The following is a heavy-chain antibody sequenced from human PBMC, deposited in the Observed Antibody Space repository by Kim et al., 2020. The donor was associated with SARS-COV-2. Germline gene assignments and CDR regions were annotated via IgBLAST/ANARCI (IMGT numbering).Heavy chain of an antibody. V-gene: IGHV4-39*07. Sequence: SETLSLTCTVSGGSISSSRNYWGWIRQPPGKGLEWIGSIFNSGSAYYNPTLRSRVTISVDTSQNQFSLQVRSVTAADTAVYYCARDSAYGSGGYYSWFDPWGQGNLVTVSS. CDR1: GGSISSSRNY. CDR2: IFNSGSA. CDR3: ARDSAYGSGGYYSWFDP. J-gene: IGHJ5*02. D-gene: IGHD3-22*01.